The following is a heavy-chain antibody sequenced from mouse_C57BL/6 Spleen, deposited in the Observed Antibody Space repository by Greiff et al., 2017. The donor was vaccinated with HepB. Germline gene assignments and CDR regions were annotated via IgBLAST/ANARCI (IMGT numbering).Heavy chain of an antibody. CDR1: GYSFTDYN. CDR3: TAAQATWGFAY. D-gene: IGHD3-2*02. Sequence: VQLKESGPELVKPGASVKISCKASGYSFTDYNMNWVKQSNGKSLEWIGVINPNYGTTSYNQKFKGKATLTVDQSSSTAYMQLNSLTSEDSAVYYCTAAQATWGFAYWGQGTLVTVSA. J-gene: IGHJ3*01. V-gene: IGHV1-39*01. CDR2: INPNYGTT.